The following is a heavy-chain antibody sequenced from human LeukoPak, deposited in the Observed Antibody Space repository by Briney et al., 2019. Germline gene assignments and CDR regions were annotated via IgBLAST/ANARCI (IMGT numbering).Heavy chain of an antibody. J-gene: IGHJ4*02. D-gene: IGHD3-16*01. CDR3: VRGSTLRHYQY. CDR1: GGSISSSTYY. CDR2: IYYSGST. Sequence: PSETLSLTCTVSGGSISSSTYYWGWIRRHPGKGLEWIGSIYYSGSTYYTPSLKSRVTVSVDTSKNQFSLKLSSVTAADTAVYYCVRGSTLRHYQYWGQGTLVTVSS. V-gene: IGHV4-39*01.